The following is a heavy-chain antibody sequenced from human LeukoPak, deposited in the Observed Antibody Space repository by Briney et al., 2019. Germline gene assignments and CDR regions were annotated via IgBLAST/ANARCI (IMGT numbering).Heavy chain of an antibody. CDR3: ARDGYYYGLGSYYKVDFDY. V-gene: IGHV3-74*01. CDR2: ISSDGSRV. Sequence: GGSLTLSCAASGFTFSDYWMHWVRQAPGKGLVWVSRISSDGSRVTYADSVKGRFTISRDNAKNTLYLQMNSLRAEDTAVYYCARDGYYYGLGSYYKVDFDYWGQGTLVTVSS. CDR1: GFTFSDYW. J-gene: IGHJ4*02. D-gene: IGHD3-10*01.